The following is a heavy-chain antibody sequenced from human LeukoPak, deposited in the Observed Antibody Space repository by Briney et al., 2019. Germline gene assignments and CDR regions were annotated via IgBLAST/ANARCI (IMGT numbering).Heavy chain of an antibody. CDR3: AGGGHGSGWYG. CDR1: GGSISSYY. J-gene: IGHJ4*02. Sequence: PSETLSLTCTVSGGSISSYYWSWIRQPAGKGLEWIGRIYSSGSTSGSTNYNPSLKSRVTMSLDTSKNQFSLKLSSVTAADTAVYYCAGGGHGSGWYGWGPGTLVTVSS. V-gene: IGHV4-4*07. CDR2: IYSSGSTSGST. D-gene: IGHD6-19*01.